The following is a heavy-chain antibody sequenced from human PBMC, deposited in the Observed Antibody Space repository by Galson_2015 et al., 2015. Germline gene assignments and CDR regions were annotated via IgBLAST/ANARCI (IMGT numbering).Heavy chain of an antibody. V-gene: IGHV2-70*04. CDR3: ARILPPDSINSYYFDY. CDR2: IDWDDDK. CDR1: GFSLSTSGMR. D-gene: IGHD4-11*01. J-gene: IGHJ4*02. Sequence: PALVKPTQTLTLTCTFSGFSLSTSGMRVSWIRQPPGKALEWLARIDWDDDKFYSTSLKTRLTISKDTSKNQVVLTMTNMDPVDTATYFCARILPPDSINSYYFDYWGQGILVTVSS.